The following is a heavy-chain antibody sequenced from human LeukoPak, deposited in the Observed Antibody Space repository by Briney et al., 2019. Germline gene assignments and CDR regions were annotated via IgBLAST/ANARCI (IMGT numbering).Heavy chain of an antibody. CDR3: ARDHYCSSGSFYTDY. D-gene: IGHD3-10*01. V-gene: IGHV3-66*01. J-gene: IGHJ4*02. Sequence: GGSLRLSCAASGFTVTSYYMNWVRQAPGKGLEWVSLIYSGGSTSYADSVKGRFTISRDNSKNTLFLQMNSLRAEDTAVYYCARDHYCSSGSFYTDYWGQGTLVTVSS. CDR2: IYSGGST. CDR1: GFTVTSYY.